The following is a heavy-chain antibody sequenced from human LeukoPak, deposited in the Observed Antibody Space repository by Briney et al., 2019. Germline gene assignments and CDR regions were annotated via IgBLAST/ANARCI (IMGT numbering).Heavy chain of an antibody. CDR3: AKSKRIAYCGGDCYFFDY. CDR1: GFTFSSFW. V-gene: IGHV3-23*01. Sequence: GGSLRLSCAASGFTFSSFWMSWVRQAPGKGLEWVSAISGSSDSTYYAESAKGRFTISRDNSKNTLYLQMNSLRAEDTAIYYCAKSKRIAYCGGDCYFFDYWGQGTLVTVSS. D-gene: IGHD2-21*02. CDR2: ISGSSDST. J-gene: IGHJ4*02.